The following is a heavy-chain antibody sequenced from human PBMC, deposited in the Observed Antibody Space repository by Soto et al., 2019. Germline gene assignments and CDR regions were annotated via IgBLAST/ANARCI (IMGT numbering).Heavy chain of an antibody. CDR3: VHHGGVPYYHDF. CDR2: IFYSGST. D-gene: IGHD2-8*01. Sequence: QVQLQESGPGLVNPSGTLSLTCAVSGGSLSSSSWWSWVRQPRGKTLEWLGEIFYSGSTKYNPSLNSRVTISADQSKNEFSLRLSSLTAADTAVYYCVHHGGVPYYHDFWGKGMLVTVSS. CDR1: GGSLSSSSW. V-gene: IGHV4-4*02. J-gene: IGHJ4*02.